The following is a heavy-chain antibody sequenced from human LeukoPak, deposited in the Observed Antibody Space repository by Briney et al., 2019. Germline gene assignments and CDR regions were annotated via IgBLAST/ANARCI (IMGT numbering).Heavy chain of an antibody. V-gene: IGHV4-30-2*01. J-gene: IGHJ4*02. CDR3: ARSGCSGGSCYVDY. Sequence: ASETLSLTCAVSGGSISSGGYSWSWIRQPPGKGLEWIGYIYHSGSTYYNPSLKSRVTISVDRSKNQFSLKLSSVTAADTAVYYCARSGCSGGSCYVDYWGQGTLVTVSS. CDR2: IYHSGST. D-gene: IGHD2-15*01. CDR1: GGSISSGGYS.